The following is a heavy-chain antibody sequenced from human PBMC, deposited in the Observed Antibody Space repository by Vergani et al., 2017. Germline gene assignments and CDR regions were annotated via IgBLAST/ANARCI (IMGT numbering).Heavy chain of an antibody. D-gene: IGHD3-10*01. J-gene: IGHJ4*02. CDR3: ARLYYGSGSLVDY. CDR2: IYTSGST. CDR1: GGSISSGSYY. Sequence: QVQLQESGPGLVKPSQTLSLTCTVSGGSISSGSYYWSWIRQPAGKGLEWIGRIYTSGSTNYNPSLKSRVTISVDTSKNQFPLKLSSVTAADTAVYYCARLYYGSGSLVDYWGQGTLVTVSS. V-gene: IGHV4-61*02.